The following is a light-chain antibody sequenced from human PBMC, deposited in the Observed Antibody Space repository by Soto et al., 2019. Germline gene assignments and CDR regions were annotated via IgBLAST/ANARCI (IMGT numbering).Light chain of an antibody. J-gene: IGKJ4*01. CDR3: QQYGRSPLT. V-gene: IGKV3D-20*01. CDR1: QSVSNNY. Sequence: ETVLTQSPGTLSLSPGERATLSCWSSQSVSNNYLAWYQQKPGLAPRLLIYDASSRATGIPDRFSGSGSGTDFTLTISKLEPEDFAVYYCQQYGRSPLTFGRGTKVDTK. CDR2: DAS.